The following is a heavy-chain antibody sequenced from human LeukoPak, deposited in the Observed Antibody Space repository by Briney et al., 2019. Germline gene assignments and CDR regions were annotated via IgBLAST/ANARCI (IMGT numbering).Heavy chain of an antibody. Sequence: GESLNISCQGSGYSFTNYWITWVRQMPGKGLEWMGNIDPSDSYTNYSPSFQGHVTISAHKYINTAYLQWSSMKASDTTMYHCARHSPSLRYCSGGNCFLHYWGQGTLVTVSS. J-gene: IGHJ4*02. CDR3: ARHSPSLRYCSGGNCFLHY. CDR1: GYSFTNYW. CDR2: IDPSDSYT. D-gene: IGHD2-15*01. V-gene: IGHV5-10-1*01.